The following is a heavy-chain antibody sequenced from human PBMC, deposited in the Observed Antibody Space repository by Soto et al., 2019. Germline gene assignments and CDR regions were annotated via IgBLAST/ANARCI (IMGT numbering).Heavy chain of an antibody. Sequence: SETLSLTCAVYGGSFSCYYWSWIRQPPGKGLEWIGEINHSGSTNYNPSLKSRVTISVDTSKNQFSLKLSSVTAADTAVYYCARGGRRFLEWLVRKDHFDYWGQGTLVTVSS. D-gene: IGHD3-3*01. CDR2: INHSGST. CDR1: GGSFSCYY. J-gene: IGHJ4*02. V-gene: IGHV4-34*01. CDR3: ARGGRRFLEWLVRKDHFDY.